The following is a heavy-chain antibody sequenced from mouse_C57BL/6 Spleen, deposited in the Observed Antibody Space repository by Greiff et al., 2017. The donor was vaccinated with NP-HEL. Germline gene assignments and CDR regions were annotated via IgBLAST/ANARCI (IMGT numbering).Heavy chain of an antibody. V-gene: IGHV5-17*01. CDR1: GFTFSDYG. Sequence: DVQLVESGGGLVKPGGSLKLSCAASGFTFSDYGMHWVRQAPEKGLEWVAYISSGSSTIYYADTVKGRFTISRDNAKNTLFLQMTSLRSEDTAMYYCARQYYYGSSYGYFDVWGTGTTVTVSS. CDR3: ARQYYYGSSYGYFDV. CDR2: ISSGSSTI. J-gene: IGHJ1*03. D-gene: IGHD1-1*01.